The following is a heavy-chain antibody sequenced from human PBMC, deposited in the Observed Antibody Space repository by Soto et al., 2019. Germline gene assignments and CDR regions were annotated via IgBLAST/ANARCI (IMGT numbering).Heavy chain of an antibody. CDR3: ARVGDYWYFDL. CDR2: IGTAGDT. J-gene: IGHJ2*01. D-gene: IGHD4-17*01. V-gene: IGHV3-13*04. CDR1: GFTFSSYD. Sequence: GGSLRLSCAASGFTFSSYDMHWVRQATGKGLEWVSAIGTAGDTYYPGSVKGRFTISRENAKNSLYLQMNSLRAGDTAVYYCARVGDYWYFDLWGRGTLVTVSS.